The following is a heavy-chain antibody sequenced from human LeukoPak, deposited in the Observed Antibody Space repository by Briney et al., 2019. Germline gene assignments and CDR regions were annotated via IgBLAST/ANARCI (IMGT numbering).Heavy chain of an antibody. CDR1: GFTFDDYA. V-gene: IGHV3-9*01. CDR3: AKDITDILTGRLDP. J-gene: IGHJ5*02. D-gene: IGHD3-9*01. CDR2: ITWNSGSI. Sequence: QAGGSLRLSCAASGFTFDDYAMHWVRQAPGKGLEWVSGITWNSGSIDYADSVKGRFTISRDNAKNSLYLQMNSLRVEDTALYYCAKDITDILTGRLDPWGQGTLVTVSS.